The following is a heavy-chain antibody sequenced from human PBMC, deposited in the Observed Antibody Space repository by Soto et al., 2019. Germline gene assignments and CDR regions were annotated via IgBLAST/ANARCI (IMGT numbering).Heavy chain of an antibody. CDR1: GGTFSSYA. Sequence: ASVKVSCKASGGTFSSYAISWVRQAPGQGREWMGGINPILGTAKYAQKFQGRVTITADESTSTAYMELSSLRSDDTAGYYCARDLAGSGWSYSWGQATRDTVS. V-gene: IGHV1-69*13. CDR3: ARDLAGSGWSYS. CDR2: INPILGTA. J-gene: IGHJ4*02. D-gene: IGHD6-19*01.